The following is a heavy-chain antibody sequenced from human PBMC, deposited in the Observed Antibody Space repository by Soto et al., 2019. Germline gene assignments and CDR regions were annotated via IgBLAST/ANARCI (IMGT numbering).Heavy chain of an antibody. V-gene: IGHV4-59*12. CDR2: VYYSGST. D-gene: IGHD3-3*01. J-gene: IGHJ5*02. CDR1: NGSISSYY. Sequence: SETLSLTCTVSNGSISSYYWSWIRQPPGKGLEWIGYVYYSGSTNYNPSLKSRVTISIDMSKNQFSLSLNSVTAADTAVYYCARLRVMGGLFWPWFDPWGQGTLVTVSS. CDR3: ARLRVMGGLFWPWFDP.